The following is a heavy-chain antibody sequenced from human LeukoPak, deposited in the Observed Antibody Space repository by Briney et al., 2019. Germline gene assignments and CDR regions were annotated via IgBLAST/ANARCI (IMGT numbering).Heavy chain of an antibody. D-gene: IGHD4/OR15-4a*01. V-gene: IGHV3-30*02. J-gene: IGHJ6*03. CDR2: IRYDGSAK. CDR1: GFTFSSYW. CDR3: AKEKGAIRDYFYYMDV. Sequence: GGSLRLSCAASGFTFSSYWMSWVRQAPGKGLEWVAFIRYDGSAKYYADSVKGRFTISRDNSKNTLYLQMNSLRTDDTAVYYCAKEKGAIRDYFYYMDVWGKGTTVTISS.